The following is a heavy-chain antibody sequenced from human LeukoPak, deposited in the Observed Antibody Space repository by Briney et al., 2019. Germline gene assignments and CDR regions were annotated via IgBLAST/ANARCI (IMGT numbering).Heavy chain of an antibody. CDR2: IYPSDSDT. Sequence: GESLKISCKGSGYNFANYWIGWMRQLPGKGLEWMGIIYPSDSDTRYSPSSQGQVTISVDKSVSTTYLQWSSLKASDTAMYYCARGYYHGSGTYYDSWGQGTLVTVSS. CDR1: GYNFANYW. V-gene: IGHV5-51*01. CDR3: ARGYYHGSGTYYDS. D-gene: IGHD3-10*01. J-gene: IGHJ4*02.